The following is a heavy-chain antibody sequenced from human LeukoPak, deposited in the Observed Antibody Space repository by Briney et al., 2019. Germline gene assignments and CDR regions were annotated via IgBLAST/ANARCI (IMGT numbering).Heavy chain of an antibody. CDR3: ARESESSGWYDY. J-gene: IGHJ4*02. Sequence: GGSLRLSCAAPGFMFHDYAIHWVRQAPGKGLEWVSLISGDGGSTFYADSVKGRFTISRDNSKNSLYLQMSSLRSEDTALYYCARESESSGWYDYWGQGTLVTVSS. V-gene: IGHV3-43*02. D-gene: IGHD6-19*01. CDR2: ISGDGGST. CDR1: GFMFHDYA.